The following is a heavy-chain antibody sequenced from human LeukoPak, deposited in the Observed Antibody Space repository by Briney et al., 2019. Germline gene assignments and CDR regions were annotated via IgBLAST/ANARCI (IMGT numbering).Heavy chain of an antibody. V-gene: IGHV3-53*01. CDR1: GFSVSDNY. J-gene: IGHJ4*02. D-gene: IGHD2-2*01. CDR2: TYSGGTT. CDR3: AKEGGLGYCSTTSCAFAH. Sequence: GGSLRLSCVGSGFSVSDNYMTWVRQAPGKGLEWVSVTYSGGTTYYADSVEGRFPLSRDNSKNTLYLQMNSLRTEDTAIYYCAKEGGLGYCSTTSCAFAHWGRGTLVTVSS.